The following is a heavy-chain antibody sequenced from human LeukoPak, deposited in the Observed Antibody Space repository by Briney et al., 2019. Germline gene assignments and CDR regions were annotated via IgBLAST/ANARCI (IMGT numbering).Heavy chain of an antibody. CDR2: ISSNGGST. J-gene: IGHJ4*02. V-gene: IGHV3-64*01. CDR3: ARDSGYGDYWSY. Sequence: GGSLRLSCAASGFTFSSYAMHWVRQAPGKGLEYVSAISSNGGSTYYANSVKGRFTISRDNSKNTLYLQMGSLRAEDMAVYYCARDSGYGDYWSYWGQGTLVTVSS. CDR1: GFTFSSYA. D-gene: IGHD4-17*01.